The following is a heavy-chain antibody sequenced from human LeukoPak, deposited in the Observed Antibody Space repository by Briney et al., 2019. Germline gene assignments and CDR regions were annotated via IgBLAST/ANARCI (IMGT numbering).Heavy chain of an antibody. CDR1: GGSFSGYY. V-gene: IGHV4-34*01. CDR3: ARVFDY. J-gene: IGHJ4*02. Sequence: SETLSLTCAVYGGSFSGYYWSWIRQPPGRGLEWIGEINHSGSTNYNPSLKSRVTISVDTSKNQFSLKLSSVTAADTAVYYCARVFDYWGQGTLVTVSS. CDR2: INHSGST.